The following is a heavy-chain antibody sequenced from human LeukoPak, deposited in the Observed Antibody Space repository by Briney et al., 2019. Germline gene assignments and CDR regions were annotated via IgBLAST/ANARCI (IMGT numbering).Heavy chain of an antibody. D-gene: IGHD3-22*01. Sequence: GGSLRLSCAASGFTFSSYWMSWVRQAPGKGLEWVANIKQDGSEKYYVDSVKGRFTISRDNAKNSLYLQMNSLRAEDTAVYYCARWVNHYDSSGYYWHPLDYWGQGTLVTVSS. CDR3: ARWVNHYDSSGYYWHPLDY. CDR2: IKQDGSEK. CDR1: GFTFSSYW. J-gene: IGHJ4*02. V-gene: IGHV3-7*01.